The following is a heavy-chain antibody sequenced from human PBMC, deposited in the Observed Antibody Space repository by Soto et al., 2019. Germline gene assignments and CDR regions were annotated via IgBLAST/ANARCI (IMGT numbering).Heavy chain of an antibody. CDR3: AKEAF. V-gene: IGHV3-7*01. Sequence: PGGSLRLSCAASGFTFSRYWMSWVRQAPGKGLEWVANIKEDGSEKYYVDSVMGRFTISRDNAKNSLYLQMNSLTAEDTAVYYCAKEAFWGQGTLVTVSS. CDR1: GFTFSRYW. J-gene: IGHJ4*02. CDR2: IKEDGSEK.